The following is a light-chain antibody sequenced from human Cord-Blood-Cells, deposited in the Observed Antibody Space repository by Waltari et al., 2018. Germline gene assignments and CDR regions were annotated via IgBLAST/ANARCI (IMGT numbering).Light chain of an antibody. CDR3: QQYNSS. V-gene: IGKV1-5*03. CDR2: KAS. CDR1: QSISSW. J-gene: IGKJ2*01. Sequence: DIQMTQSPSTLPASVGDRVTITCRASQSISSWLAWYQQKQGKAPKLLIYKASSLESGVPSRFSGSGSGTEFTLTISSLQPDDFATYYCQQYNSSFGQGTKLEIK.